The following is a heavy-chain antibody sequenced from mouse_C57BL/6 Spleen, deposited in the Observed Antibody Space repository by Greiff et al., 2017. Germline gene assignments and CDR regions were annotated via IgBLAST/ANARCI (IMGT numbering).Heavy chain of an antibody. V-gene: IGHV2-2*01. Sequence: QVQLKESGPGLVQPSQSLSITCTVSGFSLTSYGVHWVRQSPGKGLEWLGVIWSGGSTDYNAAFISRLSISKDNSKSQVFFKMTSLQADDTAVYYCGRVYYDYDVGFAYWGKGTLVTVSA. CDR2: IWSGGST. CDR1: GFSLTSYG. J-gene: IGHJ3*01. D-gene: IGHD2-4*01. CDR3: GRVYYDYDVGFAY.